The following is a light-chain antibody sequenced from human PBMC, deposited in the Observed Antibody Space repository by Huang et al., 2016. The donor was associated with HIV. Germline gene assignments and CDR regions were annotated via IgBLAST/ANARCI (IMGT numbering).Light chain of an antibody. CDR3: QQYDSSLT. Sequence: EIVLTQSPGTQSLSPGERATLSCRASQSVSSRYLAWYQQKPGQAPRLLSYGASSRATGLPDRFSGSGSGTDFTLTISRLEPEDFAVYYCQQYDSSLTFGGGTEVEIK. V-gene: IGKV3-20*01. CDR1: QSVSSRY. CDR2: GAS. J-gene: IGKJ4*01.